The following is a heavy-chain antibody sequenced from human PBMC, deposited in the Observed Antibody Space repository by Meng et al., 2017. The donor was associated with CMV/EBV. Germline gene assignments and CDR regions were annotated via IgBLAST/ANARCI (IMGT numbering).Heavy chain of an antibody. CDR2: IIPILGIA. Sequence: SVKVSCKASGGTFSSYAISWLRQAPGQGLEWMGGIIPILGIANYAQKFQGRVTITADKSTSTAYMELSSLRSEDTAVYYCARQRVTIFGVVTLYYGMDVWGQGTTVTVFS. V-gene: IGHV1-69*10. CDR3: ARQRVTIFGVVTLYYGMDV. CDR1: GGTFSSYA. J-gene: IGHJ6*02. D-gene: IGHD3-3*01.